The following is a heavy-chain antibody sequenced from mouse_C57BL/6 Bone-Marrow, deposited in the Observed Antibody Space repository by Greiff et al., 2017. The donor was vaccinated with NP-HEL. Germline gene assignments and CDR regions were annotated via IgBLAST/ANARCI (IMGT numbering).Heavy chain of an antibody. CDR1: GYTFTDYY. CDR3: ARENWSFNYYGSSLYYFDY. D-gene: IGHD1-1*01. CDR2: INPYNGGT. J-gene: IGHJ2*01. Sequence: VQLQQSGPVLVKPGASVKMSCKASGYTFTDYYMNWVKQSHGKSLEWIGVINPYNGGTSYNQKFKGKATLTVDKSSSTAYMELNSLTSEDSAVYYCARENWSFNYYGSSLYYFDYWGQGTTLTVSS. V-gene: IGHV1-19*01.